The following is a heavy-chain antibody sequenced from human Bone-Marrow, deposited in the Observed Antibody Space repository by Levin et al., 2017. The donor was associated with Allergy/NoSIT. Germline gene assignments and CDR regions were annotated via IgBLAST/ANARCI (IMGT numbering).Heavy chain of an antibody. Sequence: ASVKVSCKASGYTFSTYYIHWVRHDPGQGLEWMGRVKPSDGSTINAQKFQGRVTLTRDTSTSTVYMELRSLRSEDTAVYYCARDNHAWSFDYWGQGALVTVSS. V-gene: IGHV1-46*01. CDR3: ARDNHAWSFDY. J-gene: IGHJ4*02. D-gene: IGHD2-2*01. CDR2: VKPSDGST. CDR1: GYTFSTYY.